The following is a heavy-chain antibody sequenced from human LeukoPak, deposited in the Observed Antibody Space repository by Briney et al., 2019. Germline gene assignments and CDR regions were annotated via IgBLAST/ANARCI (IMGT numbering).Heavy chain of an antibody. CDR2: IYYSGST. J-gene: IGHJ6*03. V-gene: IGHV4-59*01. Sequence: SENLSLTCTVSGGSISSYYWSWIRQPPGKGLEWIGYIYYSGSTNYNPSLKSRVTISVDTSKNQFSLKLSSVTAADTAVYYCAREQQLVPPYYYYYMDVWGKGTTVTVSS. CDR3: AREQQLVPPYYYYYMDV. CDR1: GGSISSYY. D-gene: IGHD6-13*01.